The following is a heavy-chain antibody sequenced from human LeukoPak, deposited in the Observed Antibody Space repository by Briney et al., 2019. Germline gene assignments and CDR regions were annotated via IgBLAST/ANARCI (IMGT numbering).Heavy chain of an antibody. D-gene: IGHD3-22*01. CDR3: ARVYDSSGYYQYYYYGMGV. CDR2: ISSSSSYI. CDR1: GFTFSSYS. J-gene: IGHJ6*02. Sequence: GGSLRLSCAASGFTFSSYSMNWVRQAPGKGLEWVSSISSSSSYIYYADSVKGRFTISRDNAKNSLYLQMNSLRAEDTAVYYCARVYDSSGYYQYYYYGMGVWGQGTTVTVSS. V-gene: IGHV3-21*01.